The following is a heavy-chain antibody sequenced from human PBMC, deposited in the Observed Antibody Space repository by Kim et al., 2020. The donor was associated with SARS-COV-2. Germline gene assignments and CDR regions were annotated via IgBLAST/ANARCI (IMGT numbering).Heavy chain of an antibody. CDR2: IWSNGNDK. Sequence: GGSLRLSCAASGFTLRNYGMHWVRQAPGKGLEWVAIIWSNGNDKYYADSVKGRFTISRDISKNTLYLQMNSLRAEDTAVYYCAQEGVSNFDYWGQGTLVIVSS. J-gene: IGHJ4*02. V-gene: IGHV3-33*06. D-gene: IGHD3-3*01. CDR3: AQEGVSNFDY. CDR1: GFTLRNYG.